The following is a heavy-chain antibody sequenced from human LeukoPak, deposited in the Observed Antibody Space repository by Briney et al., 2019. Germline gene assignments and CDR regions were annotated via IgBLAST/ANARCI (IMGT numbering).Heavy chain of an antibody. J-gene: IGHJ4*02. CDR2: IFPSGGEI. CDR3: AKGEGYSSSWYLHYFDY. D-gene: IGHD6-13*01. V-gene: IGHV3-NL1*01. CDR1: GFTFSSYE. Sequence: GGSLRLSCAASGFTFSSYEMNWVRQAPGKGLEWVSSIFPSGGEIHYADSVKGRFTISRDNPKNTLYLQMNSLRAEDTAVYYCAKGEGYSSSWYLHYFDYWGQGTLVTVSS.